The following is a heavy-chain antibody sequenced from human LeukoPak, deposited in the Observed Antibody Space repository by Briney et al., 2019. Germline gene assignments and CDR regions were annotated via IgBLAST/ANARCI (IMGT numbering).Heavy chain of an antibody. CDR1: GFTFSSYG. Sequence: GGSLRLSCAASGFTFSSYGMHWVRQAPGKGLEWVAVISYDGSNKYYADSVKGRLTISRDNSKNTLYLQMNSLRAEDTAVYYCEKVFDSYGWIYFDYWGQGTLVTVSS. J-gene: IGHJ4*02. CDR2: ISYDGSNK. V-gene: IGHV3-30*18. CDR3: EKVFDSYGWIYFDY. D-gene: IGHD5-18*01.